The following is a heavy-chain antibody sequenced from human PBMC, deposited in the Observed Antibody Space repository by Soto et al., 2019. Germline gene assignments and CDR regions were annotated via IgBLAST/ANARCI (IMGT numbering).Heavy chain of an antibody. CDR3: AGGYCSSTSCYRDDVFDI. Sequence: VSVKVSCKASGYTFTGYYMHWVRQAPGQGLEWMGWINPNSGGTNYAQKFQGWVTMTRDTSISTAYMELSRLRSDDTAVYYCAGGYCSSTSCYRDDVFDIWGQGKMFTVS. V-gene: IGHV1-2*04. CDR2: INPNSGGT. CDR1: GYTFTGYY. J-gene: IGHJ3*02. D-gene: IGHD2-2*02.